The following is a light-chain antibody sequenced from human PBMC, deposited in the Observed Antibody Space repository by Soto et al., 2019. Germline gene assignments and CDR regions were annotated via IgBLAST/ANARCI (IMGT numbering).Light chain of an antibody. J-gene: IGLJ1*01. CDR1: SSYVGGYNY. V-gene: IGLV2-8*01. CDR3: SSYVGTNSYV. Sequence: QSALTQPPSASGSPGQSVTISCTGTSSYVGGYNYVSWYQHHPGKAPKLIIYEVYKRPSGVPDRFSGSKSGNTAALTVSGLQAEDEADYYCSSYVGTNSYVFGPGTKVTVL. CDR2: EVY.